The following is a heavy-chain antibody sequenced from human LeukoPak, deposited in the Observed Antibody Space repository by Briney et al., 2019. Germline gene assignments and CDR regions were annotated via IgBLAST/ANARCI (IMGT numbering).Heavy chain of an antibody. CDR1: GFTFSSYW. D-gene: IGHD3-10*01. V-gene: IGHV3-23*01. Sequence: PGGSLRLSCAASGFTFSSYWMSWVRQAPGKGLEWVSAISGSGGSTYYADSVKGRFTISRDNSKNTLYLQMNSLRAEDTAVYYCAKGSGSGSLPFDYWGQGTLVTVSS. J-gene: IGHJ4*02. CDR2: ISGSGGST. CDR3: AKGSGSGSLPFDY.